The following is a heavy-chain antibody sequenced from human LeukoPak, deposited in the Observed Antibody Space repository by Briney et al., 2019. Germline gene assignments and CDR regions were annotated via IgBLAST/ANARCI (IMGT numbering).Heavy chain of an antibody. CDR2: IYPDDSET. CDR3: ARQAYGSHFDAFDI. D-gene: IGHD3-22*01. V-gene: IGHV5-51*01. CDR1: GYSFTSYW. Sequence: GESLKISCKGSGYSFTSYWIGWVRQMPGKGLEWMGIIYPDDSETNYSPSFQGEVSMSVDKSITTAYLQWSSLKASDTAIYYCARQAYGSHFDAFDIWGQGTMVTVSS. J-gene: IGHJ3*02.